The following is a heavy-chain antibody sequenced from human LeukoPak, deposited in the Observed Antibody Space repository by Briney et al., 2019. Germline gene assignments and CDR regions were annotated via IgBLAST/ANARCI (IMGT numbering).Heavy chain of an antibody. Sequence: ASVKVSCKASGYTFTGYYMHWVRQAPGQGLEWLGRINTKTGGSNYAQKFQGRVTMTSDTSTSTAYMELSRLNSDDTAVYYCTTLVSGINYWGQGTLVTVSS. CDR3: TTLVSGINY. CDR2: INTKTGGS. D-gene: IGHD1-20*01. J-gene: IGHJ4*02. CDR1: GYTFTGYY. V-gene: IGHV1-2*06.